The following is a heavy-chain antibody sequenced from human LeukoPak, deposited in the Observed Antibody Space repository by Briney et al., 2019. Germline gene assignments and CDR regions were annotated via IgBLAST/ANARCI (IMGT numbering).Heavy chain of an antibody. Sequence: GSLRLSCAASGFTFSSYSMNWVRQPPGKGLEWIGYIYYSGSTTYNPSLKSRVTISVDTSKNQFSLKLSSVTAADTAVYYCARSCDFWSGSNWFDPWGQGTLVTVSS. CDR3: ARSCDFWSGSNWFDP. CDR2: IYYSGST. V-gene: IGHV4-59*01. D-gene: IGHD3-3*01. CDR1: GFTFSSYS. J-gene: IGHJ5*02.